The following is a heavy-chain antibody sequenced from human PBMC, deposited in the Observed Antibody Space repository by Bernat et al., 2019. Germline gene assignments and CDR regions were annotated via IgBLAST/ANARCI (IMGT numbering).Heavy chain of an antibody. CDR3: ARARYYDFWSGYLDNWFDP. D-gene: IGHD3-3*01. J-gene: IGHJ5*02. CDR2: INPSGST. CDR1: GGSFSGYY. Sequence: QVQLQQWGAGLLKPSETLSLTCAVYGGSFSGYYWSWLRQPPGKGLEWIGEINPSGSTNYNPSLKSRVTISVDTSKNQFSLKLSSVTAADTAVYYCARARYYDFWSGYLDNWFDPWGQGTLVTVSS. V-gene: IGHV4-34*01.